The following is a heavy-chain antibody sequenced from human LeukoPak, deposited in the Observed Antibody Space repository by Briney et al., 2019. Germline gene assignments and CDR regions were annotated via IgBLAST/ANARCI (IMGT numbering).Heavy chain of an antibody. CDR3: AREVATRQDY. CDR1: GFIFSSYE. Sequence: SGRSLRLSSAASGFIFSSYEMNWVRQAPRKGLERISYTEGRGPTTNYADPVKGSFTTSRDNARTSLYLRMNSLRAEDTAVYYCAREVATRQDYWGQGALVSVSS. J-gene: IGHJ4*02. CDR2: TEGRGPTT. V-gene: IGHV3-48*03. D-gene: IGHD1-26*01.